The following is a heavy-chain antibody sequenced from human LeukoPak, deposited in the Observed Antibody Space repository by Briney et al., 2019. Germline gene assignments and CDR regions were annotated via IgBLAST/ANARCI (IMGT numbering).Heavy chain of an antibody. Sequence: PGGSLRLSCAASRFTFSSYAMHWVRQAPGKGLEWVAVISYDGSNKYYADSVKGRFTISRDNSKNTLYLQMNSLRAEDTAVYYCARDDHYDYVWGSYRPFDYWGQGTLVTASS. CDR3: ARDDHYDYVWGSYRPFDY. CDR2: ISYDGSNK. J-gene: IGHJ4*02. CDR1: RFTFSSYA. D-gene: IGHD3-16*02. V-gene: IGHV3-30*04.